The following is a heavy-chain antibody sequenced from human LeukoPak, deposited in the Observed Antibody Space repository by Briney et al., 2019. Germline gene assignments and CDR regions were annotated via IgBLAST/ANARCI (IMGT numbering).Heavy chain of an antibody. CDR1: GFVFSSVE. CDR3: ARGGYCSGGTCYLFNAIAI. J-gene: IGHJ3*02. D-gene: IGHD2-15*01. V-gene: IGHV3-48*03. Sequence: PGGSLRLSCAASGFVFSSVEMNWVCQAPGKGLEWVSYISSSVSTIYYADSVKGRFTISRDNAKNSLYLQMNSLRVEDTAVYYCARGGYCSGGTCYLFNAIAICGQGRTLTVSS. CDR2: ISSSVSTI.